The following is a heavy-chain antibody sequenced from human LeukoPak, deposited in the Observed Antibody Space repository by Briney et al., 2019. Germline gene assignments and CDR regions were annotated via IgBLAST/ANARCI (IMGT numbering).Heavy chain of an antibody. CDR2: ISWNSGSI. CDR3: AKDMFPSGSDLSS. J-gene: IGHJ5*02. V-gene: IGHV3-9*03. Sequence: PGRSLRLSCAASGFTFDDYAMHWVRQAPGKGLEWVSGISWNSGSIGYADSVKGRFTISRDNAKNSLYLQMNSLRAEDMALYYCAKDMFPSGSDLSSWGQGTLVTVSS. D-gene: IGHD1-26*01. CDR1: GFTFDDYA.